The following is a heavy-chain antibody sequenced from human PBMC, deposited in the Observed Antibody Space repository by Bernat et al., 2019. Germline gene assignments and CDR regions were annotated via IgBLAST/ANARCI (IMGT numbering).Heavy chain of an antibody. D-gene: IGHD6-6*01. CDR1: GFTFSDYW. Sequence: EVQLAESGGGLVQPGGSLRLSCAASGFTFSDYWMDWVRQAPGKGPVWVSRINIDGTTTNYADSVKGRFTMSRDNAKNTVYLQMNSLRAEDTAVYYCASNIAARPLDYWGQGTLVTVSS. J-gene: IGHJ4*02. CDR3: ASNIAARPLDY. CDR2: INIDGTTT. V-gene: IGHV3-74*01.